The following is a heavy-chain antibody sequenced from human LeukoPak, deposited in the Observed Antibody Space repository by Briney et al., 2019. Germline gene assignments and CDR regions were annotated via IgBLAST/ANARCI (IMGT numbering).Heavy chain of an antibody. CDR1: EITLSSYG. D-gene: IGHD2-21*02. CDR2: ISFSAGTT. CDR3: AKISWDSGGDREKF. Sequence: PGGSLRLSCEASEITLSSYGVSWVRQAPGKGLEWLAAISFSAGTTYYADSVKGRFTISRDNSKNTLYLQLGSLRAEDTAVYYCAKISWDSGGDREKFWGQGTLVTVSS. J-gene: IGHJ4*02. V-gene: IGHV3-23*01.